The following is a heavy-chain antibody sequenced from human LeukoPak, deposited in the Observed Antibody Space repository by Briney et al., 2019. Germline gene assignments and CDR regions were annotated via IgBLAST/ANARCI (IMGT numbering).Heavy chain of an antibody. V-gene: IGHV3-33*01. CDR1: GFTFRSYG. D-gene: IGHD6-13*01. CDR2: IWYDASNR. CDR3: ARDLAAAATWFDP. Sequence: PGRSLRLSCAASGFTFRSYGMHWVRQAPGKGLEWVAVIWYDASNRYYADSVKGRFTISRDNSKNTLYLQMNSLRAEDTAVYFCARDLAAAATWFDPWGQGTLVTVSS. J-gene: IGHJ5*02.